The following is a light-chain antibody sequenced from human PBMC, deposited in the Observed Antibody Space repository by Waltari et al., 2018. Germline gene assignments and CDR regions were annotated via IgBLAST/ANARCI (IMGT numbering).Light chain of an antibody. J-gene: IGLJ2*01. V-gene: IGLV2-14*01. CDR1: RRDVGAYNS. CDR2: DVN. CDR3: SSYTSSNTLVV. Sequence: QSALTQPASGSGSPGQSITIPCTGPRRDVGAYNSVPWYQQHPGKAPKVMIYDVNSRPSGVSNRFSGSKSGNTASLTISGLQAEDEADYYCSSYTSSNTLVVFGGGTKLTVL.